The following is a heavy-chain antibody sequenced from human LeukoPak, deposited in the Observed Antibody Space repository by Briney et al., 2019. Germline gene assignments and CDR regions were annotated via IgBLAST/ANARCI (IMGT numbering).Heavy chain of an antibody. CDR2: INWNGGRT. Sequence: GGSLRLSCAASGFTFDDYGMSWVRQGPGKGLEWVSGINWNGGRTGYADSVKGRFTISRDNAKNSLYLQMNSLRAEDTALYYCARVRYRLAETYIDYWGQGTLVTVSS. CDR1: GFTFDDYG. D-gene: IGHD3-16*01. J-gene: IGHJ4*02. CDR3: ARVRYRLAETYIDY. V-gene: IGHV3-20*04.